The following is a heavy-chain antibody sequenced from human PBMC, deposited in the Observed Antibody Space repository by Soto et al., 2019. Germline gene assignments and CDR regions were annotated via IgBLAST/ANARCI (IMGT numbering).Heavy chain of an antibody. Sequence: QITLKESGPPLVKPTQTLTLTCTFSGFSLSTSGVGVGWIRQPPGKALEWLAFIYWDDDKRYSPSLKTRLTITKDTSKNQVVPTMTNMDPVDTATYYCGHIRSPRILDYWGQGTLVTVSS. CDR3: GHIRSPRILDY. V-gene: IGHV2-5*02. D-gene: IGHD1-26*01. CDR1: GFSLSTSGVG. J-gene: IGHJ4*02. CDR2: IYWDDDK.